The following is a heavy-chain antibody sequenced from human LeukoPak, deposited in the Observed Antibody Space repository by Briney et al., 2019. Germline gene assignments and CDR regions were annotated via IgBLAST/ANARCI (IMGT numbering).Heavy chain of an antibody. CDR2: INPSGGST. J-gene: IGHJ5*02. CDR3: ARGGVGATTYVWFDP. V-gene: IGHV1-46*01. D-gene: IGHD1-26*01. CDR1: RYTFTGYY. Sequence: GASVKVSCKASRYTFTGYYLHWVRQAPGQGLEWMGIINPSGGSTNYAQKFQGRVTMTRDTSTSTVYMELSSLRSEDTAVYYCARGGVGATTYVWFDPWGQGTLVTVSS.